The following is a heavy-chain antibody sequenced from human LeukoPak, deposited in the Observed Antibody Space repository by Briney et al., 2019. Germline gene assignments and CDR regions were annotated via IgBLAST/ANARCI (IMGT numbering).Heavy chain of an antibody. D-gene: IGHD3-3*01. J-gene: IGHJ6*03. Sequence: SETLSLTCAVYGGSFSGYYWSWIRQPPGKGLEWIGEINHSGSTNYNPSLKSRVTISVDTSKNQFSLKLSSVTAADTAVYYRGRGLPFYYDFWSGYYTIYYYYYYMDVWGKGTTVTVSS. V-gene: IGHV4-34*01. CDR1: GGSFSGYY. CDR2: INHSGST. CDR3: GRGLPFYYDFWSGYYTIYYYYYYMDV.